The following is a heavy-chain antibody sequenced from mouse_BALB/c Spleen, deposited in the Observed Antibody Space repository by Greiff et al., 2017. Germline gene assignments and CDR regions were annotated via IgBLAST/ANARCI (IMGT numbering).Heavy chain of an antibody. Sequence: EVQLQQSGPGLVKPSQSLSLTCSVTGYSITSGYYWNWIRQFPGNKLEWMGYISYDGSNNYNPSLKNRISITRDTSKNQFFLKLNSVTTEDTATYYCASRDYDAFDDWGQGTTLTVSS. J-gene: IGHJ2*01. CDR1: GYSITSGYY. V-gene: IGHV3-6*02. CDR2: ISYDGSN. D-gene: IGHD2-4*01. CDR3: ASRDYDAFDD.